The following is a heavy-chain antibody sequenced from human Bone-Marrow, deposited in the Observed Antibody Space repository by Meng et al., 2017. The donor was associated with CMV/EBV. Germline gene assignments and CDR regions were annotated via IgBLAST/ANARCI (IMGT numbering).Heavy chain of an antibody. V-gene: IGHV3-7*03. D-gene: IGHD3-10*01. CDR3: ARAPFGAAFGPLNS. J-gene: IGHJ4*02. CDR2: IKQDGSEK. CDR1: GFTFSSYW. Sequence: GGSLRLSCAASGFTFSSYWMSWVRQAPGKGLEWVANIKQDGSEKYYVDSVKGRFTISRDDSKTTLYLQLSSLGAEDTAIYYCARAPFGAAFGPLNSWGQGTLVTVSS.